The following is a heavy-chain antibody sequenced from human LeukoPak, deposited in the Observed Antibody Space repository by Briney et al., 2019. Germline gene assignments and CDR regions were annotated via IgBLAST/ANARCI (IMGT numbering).Heavy chain of an antibody. Sequence: ASMKVSCKASGYTFTGYYMHWVRQAPGQGLEWMGRINPNSGGTNYAQKFQGRVTMTRDTSISTAYMELSRLRSDDTAVYYCARLEVTYDFDYWGQGTLVTVSS. CDR2: INPNSGGT. D-gene: IGHD2-21*02. J-gene: IGHJ4*02. CDR1: GYTFTGYY. V-gene: IGHV1-2*06. CDR3: ARLEVTYDFDY.